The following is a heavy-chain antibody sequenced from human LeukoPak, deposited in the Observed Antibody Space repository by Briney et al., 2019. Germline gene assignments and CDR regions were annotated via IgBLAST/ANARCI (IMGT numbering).Heavy chain of an antibody. V-gene: IGHV3-11*01. CDR2: ISSSGSTI. D-gene: IGHD3-9*01. CDR3: AKCILTGYYKGYMDV. CDR1: GFTFSDYY. J-gene: IGHJ6*03. Sequence: GGSLRLSCAASGFTFSDYYMSWIRQAPGKGLEWVSYISSSGSTIYYADSVKGRFTISRDNAKNSLYLQMNSLRAEDTAVYYCAKCILTGYYKGYMDVWGKGTTVTISS.